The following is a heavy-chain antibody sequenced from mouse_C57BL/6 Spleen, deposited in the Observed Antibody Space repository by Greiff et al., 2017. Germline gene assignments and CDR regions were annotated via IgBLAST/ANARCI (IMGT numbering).Heavy chain of an antibody. V-gene: IGHV1-54*01. CDR1: GYAFTNYL. D-gene: IGHD2-1*01. CDR2: FNPGSGGT. J-gene: IGHJ3*01. Sequence: QVQLQQSGAELVRPGTSVKVSCKASGYAFTNYLIEWVKQRPGQGLEWIGVFNPGSGGTNYNEKFKGKATLTADKSSSTAYMQLSSLTSEDSAVYFCSRDYGNYEAWFAYWGQGTLVTVSA. CDR3: SRDYGNYEAWFAY.